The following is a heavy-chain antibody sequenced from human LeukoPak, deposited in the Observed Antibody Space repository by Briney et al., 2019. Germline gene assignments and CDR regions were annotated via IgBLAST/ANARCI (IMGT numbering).Heavy chain of an antibody. Sequence: ASVKVSCKASGYTSTGYEIYWVRQAAGQGLEWMGRMHPNSGDTTSAQKFQGRITMTRSTSISTAYMELSSLRSEDTAVYYCARNYLGLMYWGQGTLVTGSS. D-gene: IGHD2/OR15-2a*01. CDR1: GYTSTGYE. CDR3: ARNYLGLMY. J-gene: IGHJ4*02. CDR2: MHPNSGDT. V-gene: IGHV1-8*01.